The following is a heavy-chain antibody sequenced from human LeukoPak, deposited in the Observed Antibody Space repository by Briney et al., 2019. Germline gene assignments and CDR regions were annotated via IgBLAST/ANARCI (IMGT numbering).Heavy chain of an antibody. J-gene: IGHJ6*03. CDR3: ARVRSGSHWRGKYYYYHYMDV. CDR1: GFTFSSYV. Sequence: GGSLRLSCAASGFTFSSYVMHWVRQAPGKGLEWVANIKQDGSEKYYVDSVKGRFTISRDNAKNSLYLQMNSLRAEDTAVYYCARVRSGSHWRGKYYYYHYMDVWGKGTTVTVSS. D-gene: IGHD1-26*01. V-gene: IGHV3-7*01. CDR2: IKQDGSEK.